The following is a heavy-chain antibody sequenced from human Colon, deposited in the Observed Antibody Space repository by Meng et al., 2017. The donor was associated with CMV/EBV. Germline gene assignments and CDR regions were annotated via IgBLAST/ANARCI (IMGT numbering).Heavy chain of an antibody. CDR3: VTITIFGEVYRHS. Sequence: ASVKVSCKASAATLGSESVRWVRQAPGQGPEWVGSYAPDVGETDYAQKFEGRVTITADTSTDTAYMELSSLRFEDTASYYCVTITIFGEVYRHSWGQGTLVTVSS. CDR1: AATLGSES. V-gene: IGHV1-24*01. J-gene: IGHJ4*02. D-gene: IGHD3-3*01. CDR2: YAPDVGET.